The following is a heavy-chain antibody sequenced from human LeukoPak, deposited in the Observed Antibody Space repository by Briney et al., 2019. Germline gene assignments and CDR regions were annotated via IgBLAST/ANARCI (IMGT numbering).Heavy chain of an antibody. CDR2: ISTSSGYI. V-gene: IGHV3-21*01. D-gene: IGHD3-22*01. J-gene: IGHJ2*01. CDR3: ARTSDTSGRLYWYFDL. CDR1: AFTLSSYS. Sequence: GGSLRLSCAASAFTLSSYSMNWVRQAPGKGLEWVSFISTSSGYITYADSGKGRFTSSRDNAKNSLYLQMNSLRAEDTAVYYCARTSDTSGRLYWYFDLWGRGTLVTVSS.